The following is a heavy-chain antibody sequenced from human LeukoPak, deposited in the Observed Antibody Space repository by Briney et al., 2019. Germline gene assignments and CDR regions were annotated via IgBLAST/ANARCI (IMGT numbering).Heavy chain of an antibody. CDR2: ISTYNGNT. D-gene: IGHD2-2*01. J-gene: IGHJ4*02. CDR1: GYIFTTNG. CDR3: ARVGTRGERPHFDY. V-gene: IGHV1-18*01. Sequence: ASVKVSCKASGYIFTTNGISWVRQAPGQGLEWMGWISTYNGNTNYAQKFQGRVTMTTETSTSTAYMELRSLRSDDTAVYYCARVGTRGERPHFDYWGQGTLVTVSS.